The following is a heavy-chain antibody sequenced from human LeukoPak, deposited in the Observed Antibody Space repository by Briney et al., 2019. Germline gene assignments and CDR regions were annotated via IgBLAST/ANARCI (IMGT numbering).Heavy chain of an antibody. CDR2: IRYDGSNK. CDR3: AKDLGHYLRLAFDI. V-gene: IGHV3-30*02. J-gene: IGHJ3*02. D-gene: IGHD3-16*01. Sequence: PGGSLRLSCAASGFTFSSYGMHWVRQAPGKGLEWVAFIRYDGSNKYYADSVKSRFTISRDNSKNTLYLQMNSLRAEDTAVYYCAKDLGHYLRLAFDIWGQGTMVTVSS. CDR1: GFTFSSYG.